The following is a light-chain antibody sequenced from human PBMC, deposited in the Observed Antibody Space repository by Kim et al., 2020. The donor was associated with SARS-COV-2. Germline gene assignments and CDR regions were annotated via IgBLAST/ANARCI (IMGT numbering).Light chain of an antibody. CDR1: SSDVGSYNL. CDR2: EVS. V-gene: IGLV2-23*02. CDR3: CSYAGSSTSVV. Sequence: QSITISCTGTSSDVGSYNLVSWYHQQPGKAPKLMIYEVSKRPSGVSNRFSGSKSGNTASLTISGLQAEDEADYYCCSYAGSSTSVVFGGGTQLTVL. J-gene: IGLJ2*01.